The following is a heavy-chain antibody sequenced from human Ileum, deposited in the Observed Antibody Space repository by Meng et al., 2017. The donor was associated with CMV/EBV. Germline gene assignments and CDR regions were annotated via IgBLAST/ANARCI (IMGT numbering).Heavy chain of an antibody. CDR3: ARVHCSSTSCYTFNWFDP. CDR1: TFSMYA. CDR2: IIPLFGTA. V-gene: IGHV1-69*05. J-gene: IGHJ5*02. D-gene: IGHD2-2*02. Sequence: TFSMYAITRVPQAPLQGLECMEVIIPLFGTANYAQKFQGRVTIPTDESTGTAYMGLSSLRSEDTAVYYCARVHCSSTSCYTFNWFDPWGQGTLVTVSS.